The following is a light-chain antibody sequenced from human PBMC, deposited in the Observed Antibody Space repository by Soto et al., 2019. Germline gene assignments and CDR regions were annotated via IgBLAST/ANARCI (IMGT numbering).Light chain of an antibody. Sequence: QSVLTQPPSASGTPGQRVTISCSGSSSNIGSNYVYWYQQLPGTAPKLLIYRNNQRPSGVPDRFSGSKSGTSASLAIGGLQSEDEADYYCAAWDGSLNGWVFGGGTKLTVL. V-gene: IGLV1-47*01. CDR2: RNN. J-gene: IGLJ3*02. CDR3: AAWDGSLNGWV. CDR1: SSNIGSNY.